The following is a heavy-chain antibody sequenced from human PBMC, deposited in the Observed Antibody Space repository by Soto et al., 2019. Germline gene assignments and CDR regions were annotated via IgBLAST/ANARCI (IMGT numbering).Heavy chain of an antibody. D-gene: IGHD6-13*01. Sequence: SVKVSCKASGGTFSSYAISWVRQAPGQGLEWMGGIIPIFGTANYAQKFQGRVTITADESTSTAYMELSSLRSEDTAVYYGARERGMAAAGTDGMDVWGQGTTVTVSS. V-gene: IGHV1-69*13. CDR3: ARERGMAAAGTDGMDV. J-gene: IGHJ6*02. CDR2: IIPIFGTA. CDR1: GGTFSSYA.